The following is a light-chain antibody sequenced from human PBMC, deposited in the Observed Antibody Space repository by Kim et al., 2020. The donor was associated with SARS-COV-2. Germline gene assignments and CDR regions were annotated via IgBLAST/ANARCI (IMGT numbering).Light chain of an antibody. CDR1: SSDVGGYNY. Sequence: GQAITISSTGTSSDVGGYNYVAWYQQHPGKAPKLMIYDVSKRPSGVSKRFSGSKSGNTASLTISGLQAEDEADYYCSSYTSSSTLVFGGGTQLTVL. J-gene: IGLJ2*01. V-gene: IGLV2-14*04. CDR2: DVS. CDR3: SSYTSSSTLV.